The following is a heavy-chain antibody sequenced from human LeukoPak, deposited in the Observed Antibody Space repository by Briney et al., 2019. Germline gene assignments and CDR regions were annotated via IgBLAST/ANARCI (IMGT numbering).Heavy chain of an antibody. Sequence: PSQTLSLTCTVSGGSINSGGYYWSWIRQHPGKGLEWIGYIYYSGSTYYNPSLKSRVTISVDTSKNQFSLKLSSVTAADTAVYYCARGSVQYWFDPWGQGTLVTVS. CDR1: GGSINSGGYY. CDR2: IYYSGST. J-gene: IGHJ5*02. CDR3: ARGSVQYWFDP. V-gene: IGHV4-31*03.